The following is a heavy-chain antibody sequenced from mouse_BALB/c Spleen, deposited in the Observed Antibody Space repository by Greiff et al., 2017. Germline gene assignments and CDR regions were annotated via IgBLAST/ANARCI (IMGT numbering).Heavy chain of an antibody. D-gene: IGHD1-1*01. CDR3: ARDRGVYYYGSSNWYFDV. J-gene: IGHJ1*01. V-gene: IGHV2-9*02. CDR2: IWAGGST. Sequence: VQLQESGPGLVAPSQSLSITCTVSGFSLTSYGVHWVRQPPGKGLEWLGVIWAGGSTNYNSALMSRLSISKDNSKSQVFLKMNSLQTDDTAMYYCARDRGVYYYGSSNWYFDVWGAGTTVTVSS. CDR1: GFSLTSYG.